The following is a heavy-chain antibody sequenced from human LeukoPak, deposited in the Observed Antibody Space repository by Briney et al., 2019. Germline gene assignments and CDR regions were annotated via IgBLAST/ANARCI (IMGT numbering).Heavy chain of an antibody. CDR1: GFTFSSYA. D-gene: IGHD3/OR15-3a*01. CDR3: ARDLDSLYYFDY. V-gene: IGHV3-30-3*01. J-gene: IGHJ4*02. CDR2: ISYDGSNK. Sequence: PGRSLRLSCAASGFTFSSYAMHWVRQAPGKGLEWVAVISYDGSNKYYADSVKGRFTISRDNSKNTLYLQMNSLRAEDTAVYYRARDLDSLYYFDYWGQGTLVTVSS.